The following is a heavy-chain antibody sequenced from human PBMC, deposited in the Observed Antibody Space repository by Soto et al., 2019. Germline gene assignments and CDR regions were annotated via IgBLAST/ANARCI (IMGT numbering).Heavy chain of an antibody. V-gene: IGHV3-23*01. J-gene: IGHJ4*02. CDR3: AKAYYDFWSGYFFPVVY. CDR2: ISGSGGST. CDR1: GFTFSIYA. Sequence: PGGSLRLSCAASGFTFSIYAMSWVRQAPGKGLEWVSAISGSGGSTYYADSVKGQFTISRDNSKNTLYLQMNSLRAEDTAVYYCAKAYYDFWSGYFFPVVYWGQGTLITVSS. D-gene: IGHD3-3*01.